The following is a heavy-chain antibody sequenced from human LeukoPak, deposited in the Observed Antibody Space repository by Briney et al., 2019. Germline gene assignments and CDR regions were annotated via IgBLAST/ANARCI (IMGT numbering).Heavy chain of an antibody. V-gene: IGHV3-74*01. CDR3: ARAEDIVVVVAAGYYYGTDV. J-gene: IGHJ6*02. D-gene: IGHD2-15*01. CDR2: INSDGSST. CDR1: GFTFSSYW. Sequence: GGSLRLSCAASGFTFSSYWMHWVRQAPGEGLVWVSRINSDGSSTSYADSVKGRFTISRDNAKNTLYLQMNSLRAEDTAVYYCARAEDIVVVVAAGYYYGTDVWGQGTTVTVSS.